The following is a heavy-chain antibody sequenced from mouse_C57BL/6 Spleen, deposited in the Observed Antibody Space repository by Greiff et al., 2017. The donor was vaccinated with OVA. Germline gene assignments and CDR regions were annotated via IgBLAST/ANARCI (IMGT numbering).Heavy chain of an antibody. CDR2: IYPGSGNT. J-gene: IGHJ3*01. CDR3: AREGHEYGSSYAFAY. D-gene: IGHD1-1*01. V-gene: IGHV1-76*01. CDR1: GYTFTDYY. Sequence: QVQLQQSGAELVRPGASVKLSCKASGYTFTDYYINWVQQRPGQGLEWIARIYPGSGNTYYNEKFKGKATLTAEKSSSTAYMQLSSLTSEDSAVYFCAREGHEYGSSYAFAYWGQGTLVTVSA.